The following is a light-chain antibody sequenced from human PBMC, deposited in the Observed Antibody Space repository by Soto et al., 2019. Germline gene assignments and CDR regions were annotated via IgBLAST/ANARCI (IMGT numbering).Light chain of an antibody. J-gene: IGLJ2*01. Sequence: SYELTQPPSVSVAPGQTATITCGGTNIGSKSVHWYQQRPGQAPVLVVFDDRDRPSGIPERFSGSNSGNTATLTISRVEVGDEAEYHCQEWDGTLDQWIFGGGTKLTVL. V-gene: IGLV3-21*02. CDR3: QEWDGTLDQWI. CDR2: DDR. CDR1: NIGSKS.